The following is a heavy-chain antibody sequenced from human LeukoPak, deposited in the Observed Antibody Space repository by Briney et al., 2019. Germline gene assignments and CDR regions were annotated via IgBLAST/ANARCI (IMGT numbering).Heavy chain of an antibody. J-gene: IGHJ4*02. D-gene: IGHD3-9*01. CDR2: IYTSGST. V-gene: IGHV4-4*07. CDR3: ASPSPDYDILTGQHFDY. CDR1: GGSISSYY. Sequence: SETLSLTCTVSGGSISSYYWSWIRQPAGKGLEWIGRIYTSGSTNYNPSLKSRVTMSVDTSKNQFSLKLSSVTAADTAVYYCASPSPDYDILTGQHFDYWGQGTLVTVSS.